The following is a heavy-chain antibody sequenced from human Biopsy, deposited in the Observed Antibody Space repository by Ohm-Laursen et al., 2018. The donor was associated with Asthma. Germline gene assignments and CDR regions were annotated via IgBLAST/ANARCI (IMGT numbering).Heavy chain of an antibody. Sequence: SFRLSCAASGFTFSSYSMNWVRQAPGKGLEWVSAISGSGDNTYYADSVKGRFTISRDNSKNTLYLQMNSLRAEDTAVYYCAKGYYYDSSGFDYWGQGTLVTVSS. J-gene: IGHJ4*02. CDR3: AKGYYYDSSGFDY. CDR2: ISGSGDNT. V-gene: IGHV3-23*01. D-gene: IGHD3-22*01. CDR1: GFTFSSYS.